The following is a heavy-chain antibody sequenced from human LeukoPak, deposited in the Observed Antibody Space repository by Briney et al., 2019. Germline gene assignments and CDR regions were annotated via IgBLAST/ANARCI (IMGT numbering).Heavy chain of an antibody. Sequence: ASVKVSCKASGYTFTSYDINWVRQATGQGLEWMGWMNPNSGDTGYAQKFQGRVTITRNTSISTAYMELSSLRSEDTAVYYCARRSSWRPIKRISGGGYYFDYWGQGTLVTVSS. CDR2: MNPNSGDT. D-gene: IGHD6-13*01. CDR3: ARRSSWRPIKRISGGGYYFDY. J-gene: IGHJ4*02. CDR1: GYTFTSYD. V-gene: IGHV1-8*03.